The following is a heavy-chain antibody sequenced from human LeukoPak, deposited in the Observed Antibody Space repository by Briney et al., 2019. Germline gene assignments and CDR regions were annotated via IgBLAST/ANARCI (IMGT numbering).Heavy chain of an antibody. CDR2: THHSGST. CDR1: GYSISSDNY. D-gene: IGHD2-8*01. Sequence: SETLSLTCSVSGYSISSDNYWGWIRQPPGKGLEWIGTTHHSGSTYYNPSLRSRVTISFDTSKNHFSLKLTSVTAADTAVYYCARANFLGYCTNGVCPGGGVPFDYWGQGTLVTVSS. V-gene: IGHV4-38-2*02. J-gene: IGHJ4*02. CDR3: ARANFLGYCTNGVCPGGGVPFDY.